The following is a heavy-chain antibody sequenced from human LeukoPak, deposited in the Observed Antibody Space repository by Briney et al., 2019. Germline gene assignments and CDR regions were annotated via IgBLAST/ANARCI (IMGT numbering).Heavy chain of an antibody. CDR1: GGSFSGYY. D-gene: IGHD5-12*01. CDR3: ARRGYSGYKVLV. V-gene: IGHV4-34*01. J-gene: IGHJ4*02. CDR2: SNHSGST. Sequence: SETLSLTCAVHGGSFSGYYWSWIRHPPGKGLEWIGESNHSGSTNYNPSLKRRVTISVDTSKNEFSLKLSSVTAADTAVYYCARRGYSGYKVLVWGQGTLVTVSS.